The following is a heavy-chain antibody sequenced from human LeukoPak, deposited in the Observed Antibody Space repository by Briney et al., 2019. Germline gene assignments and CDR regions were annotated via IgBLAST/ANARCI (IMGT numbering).Heavy chain of an antibody. CDR2: FDPEDGET. D-gene: IGHD4-17*01. J-gene: IGHJ4*02. V-gene: IGHV1-24*01. CDR1: GYTLIELS. Sequence: ASVKVSCKVSGYTLIELSMHWVRQAPGKGLEWMGGFDPEDGETIYAQKFQGRVTMTEDTSTDTAYMELSSLRSEDTAVYYCARDKGYGDYDGNDPNFDYWGQGTLVTVSS. CDR3: ARDKGYGDYDGNDPNFDY.